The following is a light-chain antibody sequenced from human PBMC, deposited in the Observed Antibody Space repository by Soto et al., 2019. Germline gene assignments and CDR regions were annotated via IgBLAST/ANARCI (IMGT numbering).Light chain of an antibody. Sequence: TQSPATLSVSPGESATLSCRASQSVNSNYLAWYQQHPGQPPRLLIYGISTRATGIPARFSGSGSGTDFTLTITRLEPEDFTLYYCQQYGHSPRTFGQRTKV. CDR3: QQYGHSPRT. CDR2: GIS. J-gene: IGKJ1*01. CDR1: QSVNSNY. V-gene: IGKV3-20*01.